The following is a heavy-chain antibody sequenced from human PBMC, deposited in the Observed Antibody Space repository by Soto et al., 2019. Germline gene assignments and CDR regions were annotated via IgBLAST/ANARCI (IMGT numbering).Heavy chain of an antibody. CDR3: ARDVSPYYYDSSGYLSY. CDR2: INPNSGGT. D-gene: IGHD3-22*01. Sequence: ASVKVSCKASGYTFTGYYMHWVRQAPGQGLEWMGWINPNSGGTNYAQKFQGWVTMTRDTSISTAYMELSRLRSDDTAVYYCARDVSPYYYDSSGYLSYWGQETLVTVSS. CDR1: GYTFTGYY. J-gene: IGHJ4*02. V-gene: IGHV1-2*04.